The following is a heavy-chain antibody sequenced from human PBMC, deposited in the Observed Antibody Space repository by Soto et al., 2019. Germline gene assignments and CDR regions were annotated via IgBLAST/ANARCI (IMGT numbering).Heavy chain of an antibody. CDR3: AKGLSRFVGNSDTCDS. V-gene: IGHV3-23*01. J-gene: IGHJ4*02. CDR1: GFPFSTYV. CDR2: IRNTFDT. D-gene: IGHD2-15*01. Sequence: PAGSLKPSGEASGFPFSTYVMNWVCPARGKGLEWVSAIRNTFDTYYADSVKGRFTISRDNSKNTLFLQMNSLRADDTALYYCAKGLSRFVGNSDTCDSWGQRTPVTVSS.